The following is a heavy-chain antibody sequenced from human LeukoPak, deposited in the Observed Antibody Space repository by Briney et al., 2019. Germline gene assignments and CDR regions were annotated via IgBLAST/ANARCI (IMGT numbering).Heavy chain of an antibody. CDR3: ARVWGTRYFDL. V-gene: IGHV4-59*01. D-gene: IGHD1-1*01. Sequence: SETLSLTCTVSGGSISSYYWSWIRQPPGKGLEWIGYIYYSGGTNYNPSLKSRVTISVDTSKNQLSLKLSSVTAADTAVYYCARVWGTRYFDLWGRGTLVTVSS. CDR2: IYYSGGT. J-gene: IGHJ2*01. CDR1: GGSISSYY.